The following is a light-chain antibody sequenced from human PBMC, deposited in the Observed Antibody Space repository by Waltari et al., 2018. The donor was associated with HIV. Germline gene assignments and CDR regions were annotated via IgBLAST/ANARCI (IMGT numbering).Light chain of an antibody. CDR1: SYNIGAGFD. J-gene: IGLJ2*01. CDR2: GNT. V-gene: IGLV1-40*01. Sequence: QSVLTQPPSVSGAPGQRVTISCTGSSYNIGAGFDVHWYQQLPGTAPKLLLYGNTNRPSGVPDRFSGSKSGTSASLAITGLQAEDEADYYCQSYDSSLSGLLFGGGTKLTVL. CDR3: QSYDSSLSGLL.